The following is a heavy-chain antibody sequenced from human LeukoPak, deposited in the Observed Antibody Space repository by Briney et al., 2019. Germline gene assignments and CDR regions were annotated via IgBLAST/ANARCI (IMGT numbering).Heavy chain of an antibody. CDR2: IKQDGSEK. CDR1: GFTFSSYS. V-gene: IGHV3-7*01. Sequence: GGSLRLSCAASGFTFSSYSMNWVRQAPGKGLEWVANIKQDGSEKYYVDSVKGRFTISRDNAKNSLYLQMNSLRAEDTAVYYCASRIAVAGTDYWGQGTLVTVSS. J-gene: IGHJ4*02. CDR3: ASRIAVAGTDY. D-gene: IGHD6-19*01.